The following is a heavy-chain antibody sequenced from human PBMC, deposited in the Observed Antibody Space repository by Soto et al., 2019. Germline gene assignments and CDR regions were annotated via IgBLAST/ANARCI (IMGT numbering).Heavy chain of an antibody. CDR2: INPSGGST. V-gene: IGHV1-46*01. J-gene: IGHJ6*02. D-gene: IGHD3-22*01. CDR1: GYTFTSYY. Sequence: ASVKVSCKASGYTFTSYYMHWVRQAPGQGLEWMGIINPSGGSTSYAQKLQGRVTMTRDTSTSTVYMELSSLRSEDTAVYYCARNYYDSSGYYVNSYGMDVWGQGTTVTVSS. CDR3: ARNYYDSSGYYVNSYGMDV.